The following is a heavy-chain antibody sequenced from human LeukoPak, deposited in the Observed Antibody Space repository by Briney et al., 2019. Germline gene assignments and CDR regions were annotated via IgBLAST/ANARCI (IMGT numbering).Heavy chain of an antibody. CDR1: GFTFSSYS. CDR2: ISSSSSYI. Sequence: GGSLRLSCAASGFTFSSYSMNWVRQAPGKGLEWVSSISSSSSYIYYADSVKGRFTISRDNAKNSLYLQMNGLRAEDTAVYYCARDANGDYANFDYWGQGTLVTVSS. CDR3: ARDANGDYANFDY. J-gene: IGHJ4*02. V-gene: IGHV3-21*01. D-gene: IGHD4-17*01.